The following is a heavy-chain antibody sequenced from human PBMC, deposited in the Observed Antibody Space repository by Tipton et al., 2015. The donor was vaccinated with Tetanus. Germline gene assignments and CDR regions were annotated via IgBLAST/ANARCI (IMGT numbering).Heavy chain of an antibody. CDR3: ASGSALDY. Sequence: SLRLSCAASGFTFDDYGMHWVRQVPGKGLEWVSGVTWNSGVIAYADSVKGRFTISRDNAKNSLFLEMNSLRADDTAVYYCASGSALDYWGQGTLITVSS. J-gene: IGHJ4*02. CDR1: GFTFDDYG. D-gene: IGHD6-25*01. CDR2: VTWNSGVI. V-gene: IGHV3-9*01.